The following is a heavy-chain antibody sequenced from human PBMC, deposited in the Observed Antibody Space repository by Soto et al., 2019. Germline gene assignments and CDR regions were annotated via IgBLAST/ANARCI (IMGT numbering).Heavy chain of an antibody. CDR2: IDSDGEK. V-gene: IGHV2-26*01. J-gene: IGHJ5*02. D-gene: IGHD6-19*01. Sequence: QVTLKESGPVLVKPTETLTLRCTVSGLSITDSEMGVSWIRQPPGQPLEWLAHIDSDGEKSYRTFLKSRLALSKDTSKTQKVLTMTNMDPADTATYYCARRHLAVAVSPWFDPWGQGIPVTVSS. CDR3: ARRHLAVAVSPWFDP. CDR1: GLSITDSEMG.